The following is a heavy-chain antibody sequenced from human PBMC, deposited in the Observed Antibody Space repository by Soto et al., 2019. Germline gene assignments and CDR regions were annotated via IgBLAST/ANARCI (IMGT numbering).Heavy chain of an antibody. V-gene: IGHV3-30*03. Sequence: QVQLVESGGGVVQPGRSLRLSCAASGFPFSSYGMHWVREAPGKGLEWVAVISYDGSNKHYADSVKGRFTISRDNSASTLYLQMNSLRPEDTALYYCVGGQYYFDYRGQGTLVTVSP. J-gene: IGHJ4*02. CDR1: GFPFSSYG. D-gene: IGHD3-10*01. CDR2: ISYDGSNK. CDR3: VGGQYYFDY.